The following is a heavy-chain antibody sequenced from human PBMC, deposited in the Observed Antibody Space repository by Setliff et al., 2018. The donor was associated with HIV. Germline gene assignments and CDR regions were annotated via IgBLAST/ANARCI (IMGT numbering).Heavy chain of an antibody. CDR3: ARHEGRWLPYIGDY. Sequence: SETLSLTCAVSGYSISSGYYWGWIRQPPGKGLEWIGSIYHSGSTYYNPSLKSRVTISVDTSKNQFSLKLSSVTAADTAVYYCARHEGRWLPYIGDYWGQGTLVTVSS. CDR2: IYHSGST. J-gene: IGHJ4*02. V-gene: IGHV4-38-2*01. CDR1: GYSISSGYY. D-gene: IGHD5-12*01.